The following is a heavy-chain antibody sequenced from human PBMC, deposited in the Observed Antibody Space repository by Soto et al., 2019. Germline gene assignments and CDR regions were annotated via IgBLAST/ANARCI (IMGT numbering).Heavy chain of an antibody. CDR1: GGSISSYY. CDR3: ARQGFGPLHGLVDV. CDR2: VHHSWGS. D-gene: IGHD3-10*01. J-gene: IGHJ6*02. Sequence: QVQLQESGPGLVKPSETLSLSCTVSGGSISSYYWSWFRQSPGKRMEWIGYVHHSWGSSYNPSLQSRVPXSLDTSKSQFALKVTSVTATDTAVYYCARQGFGPLHGLVDVWGQGTTVTVSS. V-gene: IGHV4-59*08.